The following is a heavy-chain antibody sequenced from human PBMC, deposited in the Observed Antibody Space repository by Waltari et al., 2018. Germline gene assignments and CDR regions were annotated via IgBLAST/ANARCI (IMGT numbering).Heavy chain of an antibody. V-gene: IGHV4-38-2*01. J-gene: IGHJ4*02. CDR3: ANTVAGTGY. Sequence: QVQLQESGPGLVKPSETLSLTCAVSGYSISSGYYGGWIRQPPGKGLEWIGSIYHSGSTYYNPSLKSRVTISVDTSKNPFSLKLSSVTAADTAVYYCANTVAGTGYWGQGTLVTASS. CDR1: GYSISSGYY. D-gene: IGHD6-19*01. CDR2: IYHSGST.